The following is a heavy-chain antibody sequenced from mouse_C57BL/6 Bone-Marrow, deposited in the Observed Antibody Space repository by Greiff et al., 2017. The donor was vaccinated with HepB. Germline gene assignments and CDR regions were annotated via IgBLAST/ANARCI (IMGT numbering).Heavy chain of an antibody. Sequence: QVQLQQSGAELARPGASVKLSCKASGYTFTSYGISWVKQRTGQGLEWIGEIYPRSGNTYYNEKFKGKATLTADKSSSTAYMELRSLTSEDSAVYFCTGAPDGYYAWFAYWGQGTLVTVSA. J-gene: IGHJ3*01. V-gene: IGHV1-81*01. D-gene: IGHD2-3*01. CDR1: GYTFTSYG. CDR2: IYPRSGNT. CDR3: TGAPDGYYAWFAY.